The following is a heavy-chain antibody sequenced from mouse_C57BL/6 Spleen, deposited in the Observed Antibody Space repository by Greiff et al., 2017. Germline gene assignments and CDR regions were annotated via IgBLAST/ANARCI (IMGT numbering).Heavy chain of an antibody. CDR2: ISSGSSTI. D-gene: IGHD2-2*01. CDR1: GFTFSDYG. V-gene: IGHV5-17*01. J-gene: IGHJ2*01. CDR3: ARDGYAFDY. Sequence: DVHLVESGGGLVKPGGSLKLSCAASGFTFSDYGMHWVRQAPEKGLEWVAYISSGSSTIYYADTVKGRFTISRDNAKNTLYLQMTSLRSEDTAMYYCARDGYAFDYWGQGTTLTVAS.